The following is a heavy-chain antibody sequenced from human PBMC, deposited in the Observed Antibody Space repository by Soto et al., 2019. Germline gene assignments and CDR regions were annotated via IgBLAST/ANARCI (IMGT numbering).Heavy chain of an antibody. CDR3: ATHWLGGAFDI. J-gene: IGHJ3*02. CDR2: IKQDGSEK. CDR1: GFTFSSYW. Sequence: GGSLRLSCAASGFTFSSYWMSWVRQAPGKGLEWVANIKQDGSEKYYVDSVKGRFTISRDNAKNSLYLQMNSLRAEDTAVYYCATHWLGGAFDIWGQGTMVTVSS. V-gene: IGHV3-7*03. D-gene: IGHD6-19*01.